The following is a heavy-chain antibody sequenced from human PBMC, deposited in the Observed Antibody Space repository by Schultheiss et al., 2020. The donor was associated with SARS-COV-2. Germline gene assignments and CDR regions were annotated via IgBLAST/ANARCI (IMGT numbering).Heavy chain of an antibody. D-gene: IGHD1-14*01. J-gene: IGHJ4*02. CDR3: ARDTLTTKGVCYFDY. CDR2: ISYDGSNK. Sequence: GESLKISCAASGFTFSSYAMHWVRQAPGKGLEWVAVISYDGSNKYYADSVKGRFTISRDNSKNTLYLQMNSLRAEDTAVYYCARDTLTTKGVCYFDYWGQGTLVTVSS. V-gene: IGHV3-30*04. CDR1: GFTFSSYA.